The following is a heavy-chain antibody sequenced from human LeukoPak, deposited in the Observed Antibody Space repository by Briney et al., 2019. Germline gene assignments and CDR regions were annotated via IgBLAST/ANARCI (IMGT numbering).Heavy chain of an antibody. J-gene: IGHJ4*02. Sequence: SETLSLTCTVSGGSISSSSYYWGWIRQPPGKGLEWIGYIYYSGSTNYNPSLKSRVTISVDTSKNQFSLKLSSVTAADTAVYYCARDDYGNFDYWGQGTLVTVSS. CDR1: GGSISSSSYY. D-gene: IGHD4-17*01. CDR3: ARDDYGNFDY. V-gene: IGHV4-61*05. CDR2: IYYSGST.